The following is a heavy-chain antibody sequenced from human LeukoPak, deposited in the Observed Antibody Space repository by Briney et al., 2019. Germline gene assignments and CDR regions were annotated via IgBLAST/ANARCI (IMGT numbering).Heavy chain of an antibody. CDR1: GGTFSSYA. CDR3: ARGDRGYSYGYARSDAFDI. D-gene: IGHD5-18*01. J-gene: IGHJ3*02. Sequence: SVKVSCKASGGTFSSYAISWVRQAPGQGLEWMGGIIPIFGTANYAQKFQGRVTITADEPTSTAYMELSSLRSEDTAVYYCARGDRGYSYGYARSDAFDIWGQGTVVTVSS. V-gene: IGHV1-69*13. CDR2: IIPIFGTA.